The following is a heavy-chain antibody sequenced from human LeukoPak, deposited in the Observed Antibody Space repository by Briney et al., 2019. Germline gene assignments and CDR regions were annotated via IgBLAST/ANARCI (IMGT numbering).Heavy chain of an antibody. V-gene: IGHV4-4*02. CDR2: IQTTGRT. CDR3: ASADIGWNPAHY. D-gene: IGHD2-15*01. CDR1: VGSLNDRDW. Sequence: SETLSLTCDVSVGSLNDRDWWTWVRPPPEKGLEWLGEIQTTGRTNSNPSLRSRVTMSINKARKQVFLNLNSVTAADTAVYYCASADIGWNPAHYWGQGTLVIVSS. J-gene: IGHJ4*02.